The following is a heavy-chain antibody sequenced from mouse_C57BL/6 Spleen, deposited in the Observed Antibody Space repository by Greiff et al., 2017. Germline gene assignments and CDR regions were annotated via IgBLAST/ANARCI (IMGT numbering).Heavy chain of an antibody. CDR2: IYPGSGST. V-gene: IGHV1-55*01. D-gene: IGHD5-2*01. Sequence: VQLQQPGAELVKPGASVKMSCKASGYTFTSYWITWVKQRPGQGLEWIGDIYPGSGSTNYNEKFKSKATLTVDTSSSTAYMQLSSLTSEDSAVYYCARGGNTEGYWYFDVWGTGTTVTVSS. CDR3: ARGGNTEGYWYFDV. J-gene: IGHJ1*03. CDR1: GYTFTSYW.